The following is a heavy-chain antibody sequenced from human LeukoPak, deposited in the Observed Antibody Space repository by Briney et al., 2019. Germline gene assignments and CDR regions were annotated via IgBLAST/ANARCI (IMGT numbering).Heavy chain of an antibody. D-gene: IGHD2-2*02. CDR1: GGSISSGGYY. CDR3: ARLVVPAAIPSYYYGMDV. J-gene: IGHJ6*02. Sequence: SETLSLTCTVSGGSISSGGYYWSWIRQHPGKGLEWIGYIYYSGSTYYNPSLKSRVTISVDTSKNQFSLKLSSVTAADTAVYYCARLVVPAAIPSYYYGMDVWGQGTTVTVS. V-gene: IGHV4-31*03. CDR2: IYYSGST.